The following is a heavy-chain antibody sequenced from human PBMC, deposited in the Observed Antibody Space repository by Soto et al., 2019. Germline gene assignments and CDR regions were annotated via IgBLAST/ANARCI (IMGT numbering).Heavy chain of an antibody. V-gene: IGHV3-15*01. CDR2: IKSKADGGTT. CDR3: NTGWSRKDY. CDR1: GFIFSNAW. D-gene: IGHD3-3*01. J-gene: IGHJ4*02. Sequence: PVGSLRLSCAASGFIFSNAWMSWVRQAPGKGLEWVGRIKSKADGGTTNYAAPVKGRFNISRDGSKNTLYLQMNGLKTEDTAVYYCNTGWSRKDYWGQGTLVTVSS.